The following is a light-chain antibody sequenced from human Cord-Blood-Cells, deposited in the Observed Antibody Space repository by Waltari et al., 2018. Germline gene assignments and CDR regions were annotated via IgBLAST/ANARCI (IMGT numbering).Light chain of an antibody. Sequence: DIVMTQSPDSLAVSLGERATITCKSSQSVLYSSNNKNYLAWYQQKPGQPPKLLIYWASTGESGVPDRFGGSGSGTDCALTISSLQAEDVAVYCCQQYYSTPMYTFGRVTKLEIK. CDR3: QQYYSTPMYT. V-gene: IGKV4-1*01. CDR1: QSVLYSSNNKNY. CDR2: WAS. J-gene: IGKJ2*01.